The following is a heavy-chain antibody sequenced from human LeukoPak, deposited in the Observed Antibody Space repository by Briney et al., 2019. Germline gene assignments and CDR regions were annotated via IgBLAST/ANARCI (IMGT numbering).Heavy chain of an antibody. Sequence: SETLSLTCAVYGGSFSGYYWSWIRQPPGKGLEWIGEINHSGSTNYNPSLKSRVTISVDTSKNQFSLKLSSVTAADTAVYYCASDVNYYGSGSPGGFDPWGQGTLVTVSS. CDR2: INHSGST. CDR3: ASDVNYYGSGSPGGFDP. CDR1: GGSFSGYY. J-gene: IGHJ5*02. D-gene: IGHD3-10*01. V-gene: IGHV4-34*01.